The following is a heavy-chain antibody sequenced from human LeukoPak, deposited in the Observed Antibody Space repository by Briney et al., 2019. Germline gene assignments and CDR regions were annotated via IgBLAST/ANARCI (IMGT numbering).Heavy chain of an antibody. J-gene: IGHJ4*02. CDR3: ATGLYYYGSGSYYIDY. CDR2: FDPEDGET. Sequence: ASVKVSCKVSGYTLTELSMHWVRQAPGKGVEWMGGFDPEDGETIYAQKFQGRVTMTEDTSTDTAYMELSSLRSEDTAVYYCATGLYYYGSGSYYIDYWGQGTLVTVSS. D-gene: IGHD3-10*01. V-gene: IGHV1-24*01. CDR1: GYTLTELS.